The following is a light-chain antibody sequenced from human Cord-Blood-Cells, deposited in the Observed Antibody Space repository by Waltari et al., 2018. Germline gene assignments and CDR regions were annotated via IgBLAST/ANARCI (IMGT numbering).Light chain of an antibody. CDR1: SLRSYY. V-gene: IGLV3-19*01. CDR3: NSRDNSGNHYV. CDR2: GKN. J-gene: IGLJ1*01. Sequence: SSELTQDPAVSVALGQTVRITCQGDSLRSYYASWYQQKPGQAPVLVIYGKNNRPSGTPDRFSGSSSGNTASLTITGAQAEDEADYYCNSRDNSGNHYVFGTGTKVTVL.